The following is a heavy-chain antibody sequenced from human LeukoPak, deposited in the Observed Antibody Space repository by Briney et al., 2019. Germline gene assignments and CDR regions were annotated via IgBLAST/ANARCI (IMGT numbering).Heavy chain of an antibody. Sequence: PSETLSLTCTVSGGSISSYYWSWIRQPAGKGLEWIGRIYTSGSTNYNPSLKSRVTMSVDTSKNQFSLKLSSVTAADTAVYYCARHAGDIVVVPAAIGWFDPWGQGTLVTVSS. CDR2: IYTSGST. D-gene: IGHD2-2*02. CDR3: ARHAGDIVVVPAAIGWFDP. V-gene: IGHV4-4*07. J-gene: IGHJ5*02. CDR1: GGSISSYY.